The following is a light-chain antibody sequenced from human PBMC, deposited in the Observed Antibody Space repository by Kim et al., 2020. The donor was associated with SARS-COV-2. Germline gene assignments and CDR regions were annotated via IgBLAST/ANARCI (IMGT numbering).Light chain of an antibody. Sequence: QAGLTQPPSVSKGLRQTATLTCTGNSNNVGNQGAAWLQQHQGHPPKLLSYRNNNRPSGISERLSASRSGNTASLTITGLQPEDEADYYGSAWDSSLSGWVFGGGTQLTVL. V-gene: IGLV10-54*01. CDR1: SNNVGNQG. CDR2: RNN. CDR3: SAWDSSLSGWV. J-gene: IGLJ3*02.